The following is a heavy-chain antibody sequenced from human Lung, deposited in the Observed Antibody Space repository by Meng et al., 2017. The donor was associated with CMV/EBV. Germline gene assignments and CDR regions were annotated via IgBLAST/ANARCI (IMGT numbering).Heavy chain of an antibody. CDR3: ARLSGTISDY. CDR1: GDTFSSYA. V-gene: IGHV1-69*05. J-gene: IGHJ4*02. D-gene: IGHD1-26*01. CDR2: IIPIFGTA. Sequence: SCTASGDTFSSYAICWVRQAPGQGLEWMGGIIPIFGTANYAQKFQGRVTITTGESTSTAYMELSSLRSDDTAVYYCARLSGTISDYWGQGTLVTVSS.